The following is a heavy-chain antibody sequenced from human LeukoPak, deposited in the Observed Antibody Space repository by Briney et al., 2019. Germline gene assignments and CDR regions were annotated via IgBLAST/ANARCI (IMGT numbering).Heavy chain of an antibody. Sequence: GGSLTLSCAASGFTFSTYWMSWIRQPPGKGLDWVASISEDGSSTYYVDSVKSRFTISRDNAKIHLDLQMNNVRVEDAAVYYCARDTYRFDDFWGQGALVTVSS. CDR2: ISEDGSST. V-gene: IGHV3-7*01. CDR1: GFTFSTYW. J-gene: IGHJ4*02. CDR3: ARDTYRFDDF.